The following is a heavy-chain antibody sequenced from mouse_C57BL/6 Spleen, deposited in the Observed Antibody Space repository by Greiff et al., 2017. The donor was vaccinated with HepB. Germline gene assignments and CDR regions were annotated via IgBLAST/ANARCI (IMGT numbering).Heavy chain of an antibody. CDR2: IYPGDGDT. CDR1: GYAFSSYW. Sequence: QVQLKESGAELVKPGASVKISCKASGYAFSSYWMNWVKQRPGPGLEWIGQIYPGDGDTNYNGKFKSKATLTADKSSSTAYMQLSSLTSEDSAVYFYARRDDYTWFAYWGQGTLVTVSA. CDR3: ARRDDYTWFAY. J-gene: IGHJ3*01. D-gene: IGHD2-4*01. V-gene: IGHV1-80*01.